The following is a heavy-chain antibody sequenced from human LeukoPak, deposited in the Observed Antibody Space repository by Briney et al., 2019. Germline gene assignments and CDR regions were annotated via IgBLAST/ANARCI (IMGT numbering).Heavy chain of an antibody. CDR2: ISYDGSNK. V-gene: IGHV3-30*18. CDR3: AKDGGYGQLSLDY. CDR1: GFTFSNNW. Sequence: GGSLRLSCAASGFTFSNNWMSWVRQAPGKGLEWVAVISYDGSNKYYADSVKGRFTISRDNSKNTLYLQMNSLRAEDTAVYYCAKDGGYGQLSLDYWGQGTLVTVSS. D-gene: IGHD5-12*01. J-gene: IGHJ4*02.